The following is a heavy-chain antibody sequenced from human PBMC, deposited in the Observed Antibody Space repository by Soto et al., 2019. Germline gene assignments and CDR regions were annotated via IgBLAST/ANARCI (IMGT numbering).Heavy chain of an antibody. CDR3: AREYSSGRRFDY. CDR2: INPNSGGT. CDR1: GYTFTGYY. J-gene: IGHJ4*02. Sequence: ASVKASCKASGYTFTGYYMHWVRQAPGQGLEWMGWINPNSGGTNYAQKFQGWVTMTRDTSISTAYMELSRLRSDDTAVYYCAREYSSGRRFDYWGQGILVTVSS. D-gene: IGHD6-19*01. V-gene: IGHV1-2*04.